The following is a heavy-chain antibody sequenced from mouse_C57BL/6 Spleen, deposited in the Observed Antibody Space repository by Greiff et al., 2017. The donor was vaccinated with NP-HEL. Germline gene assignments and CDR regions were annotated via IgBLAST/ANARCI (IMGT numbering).Heavy chain of an antibody. Sequence: QVQLQQPGAELVRPGSSVKLSCKASGYTFTSYWMHWVKQRPIQGLEWIGNIDPSDSETHYNQKFKDKATLTVDKSSSTAYMQLSILTSEDSAVYYCARSSYYSNYEFDYWGQGTTLTVSS. CDR2: IDPSDSET. D-gene: IGHD2-5*01. CDR1: GYTFTSYW. J-gene: IGHJ2*01. CDR3: ARSSYYSNYEFDY. V-gene: IGHV1-52*01.